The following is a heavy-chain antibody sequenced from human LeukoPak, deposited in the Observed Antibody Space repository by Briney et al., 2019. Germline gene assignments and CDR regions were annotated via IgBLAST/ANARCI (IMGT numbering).Heavy chain of an antibody. CDR3: ARAGYYYDSSGLDY. V-gene: IGHV4-31*03. CDR2: IYYSGTT. Sequence: SETLSLTCTVSGDSISSGGFHWSWIRQHPGKGLEWIGYIYYSGTTYYNPSLKSRVTISVDTSKNQFSLKLSSVTAADTAVYYCARAGYYYDSSGLDYWGQGTLVTVSS. CDR1: GDSISSGGFH. J-gene: IGHJ4*02. D-gene: IGHD3-22*01.